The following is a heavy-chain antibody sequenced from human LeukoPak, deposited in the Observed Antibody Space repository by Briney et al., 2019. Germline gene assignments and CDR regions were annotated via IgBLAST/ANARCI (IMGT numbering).Heavy chain of an antibody. Sequence: PGGSLRLSCAGSGITFSSYWMHWVRQAPGKGLVWVSSISSSSYIYYADSVKGRFTISRDNAKNSLYLQMNSLRAEDTAVYYCARDLSDIVVVPAAMIWGQGTLVTVSS. CDR2: ISSSSYI. J-gene: IGHJ4*02. CDR3: ARDLSDIVVVPAAMI. CDR1: GITFSSYW. V-gene: IGHV3-21*01. D-gene: IGHD2-2*01.